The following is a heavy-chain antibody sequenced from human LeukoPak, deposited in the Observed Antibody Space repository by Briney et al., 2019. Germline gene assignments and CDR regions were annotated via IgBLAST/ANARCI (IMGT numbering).Heavy chain of an antibody. CDR2: IYYSGSS. CDR1: GGSISSSSYY. J-gene: IGHJ4*02. Sequence: SETLSLTCTVSGGSISSSSYYWGWIRQPPGKGLEWTGSIYYSGSSYYNPSLKSRVIISVDTSKNQFSLKLSSVTAADTAVYYCARHVGSGSYFDYWGQGALVTVSS. V-gene: IGHV4-39*01. D-gene: IGHD3-22*01. CDR3: ARHVGSGSYFDY.